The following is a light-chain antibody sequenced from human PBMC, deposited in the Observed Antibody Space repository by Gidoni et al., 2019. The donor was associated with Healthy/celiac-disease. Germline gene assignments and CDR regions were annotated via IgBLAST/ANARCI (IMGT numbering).Light chain of an antibody. V-gene: IGLV3-19*01. J-gene: IGLJ2*01. Sequence: VALGQTVRITCQGDSLRSYYASWYQQKPGQAPVLVIYGKNNRPSGIPDRFSGSSSGNTASLTITGAQAEDEADYYCNSRDSSGNHQVFGGGTKLTVL. CDR3: NSRDSSGNHQV. CDR1: SLRSYY. CDR2: GKN.